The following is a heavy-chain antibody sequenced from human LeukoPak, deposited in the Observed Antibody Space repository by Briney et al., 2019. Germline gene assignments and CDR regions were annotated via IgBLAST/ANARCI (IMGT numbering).Heavy chain of an antibody. V-gene: IGHV4-38-2*01. CDR1: GYSISSGYY. J-gene: IGHJ4*02. CDR3: ARLSIVGATLPDFDY. CDR2: IYHSGST. D-gene: IGHD1-26*01. Sequence: SETLSLTCAVSGYSISSGYYWGWIRQPPGKGLEWIGSIYHSGSTYYNPSLKSRVTIPVDTSKNQFSLKLSSVTAADTAVYYCARLSIVGATLPDFDYWGQGTLVTVSS.